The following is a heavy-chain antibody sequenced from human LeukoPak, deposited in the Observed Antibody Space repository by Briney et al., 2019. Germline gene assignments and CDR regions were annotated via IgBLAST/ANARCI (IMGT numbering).Heavy chain of an antibody. J-gene: IGHJ4*02. CDR1: GFTFSSYG. V-gene: IGHV3-30*02. Sequence: GGSLRLSCAASGFTFSSYGMHWVRQAPGKGLEWVAFIRYDGNNKYYADSVKGRFTISRGNSKNTLNLQMNSLRVEETAVYYCAKDKGGGSYYDSSGYFDYWGQGTLVTISS. CDR3: AKDKGGGSYYDSSGYFDY. D-gene: IGHD3-22*01. CDR2: IRYDGNNK.